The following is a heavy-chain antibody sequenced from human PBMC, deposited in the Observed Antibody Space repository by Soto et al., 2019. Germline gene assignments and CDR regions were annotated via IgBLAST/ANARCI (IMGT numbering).Heavy chain of an antibody. CDR1: GGSISSDASF. CDR3: SRGGASSKWFDP. V-gene: IGHV4-31*03. D-gene: IGHD2-15*01. CDR2: ISYSGTT. Sequence: TLSLTCTVSGGSISSDASFWSWIRQLPGKGPEWIAFISYSGTTSYNPSLRSRVTVSADTSKSQFSLNLSSVTAADTAVYYCSRGGASSKWFDPWGRGTLVTVSS. J-gene: IGHJ5*02.